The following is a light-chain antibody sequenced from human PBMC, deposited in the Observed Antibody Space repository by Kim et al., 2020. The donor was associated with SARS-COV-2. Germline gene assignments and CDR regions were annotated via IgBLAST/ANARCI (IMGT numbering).Light chain of an antibody. J-gene: IGKJ2*01. Sequence: SASEGDRVPIACRASQSISSYLNWYQQKPGKAPKLLIYAASSLQSVVPSRFSGSGSGTDFTLTISSLQPEDFATYYCQQSYSTPYTFGQGTKLEI. CDR3: QQSYSTPYT. CDR2: AAS. CDR1: QSISSY. V-gene: IGKV1-39*01.